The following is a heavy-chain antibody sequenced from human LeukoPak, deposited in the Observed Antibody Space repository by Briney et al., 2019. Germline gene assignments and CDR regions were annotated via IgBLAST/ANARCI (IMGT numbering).Heavy chain of an antibody. V-gene: IGHV1-2*02. CDR1: GYTFTGYY. CDR2: INPNSGGT. CDR3: ARTYSNYYYYMDV. D-gene: IGHD4-11*01. Sequence: ASVKVSCKASGYTFTGYYMHWVRQAPGQGLEGMGWINPNSGGTNYAQKFQGRVTMTRDTSISTAYMELSRLRSDDTAVYYCARTYSNYYYYMDVWGKGTTVTVSS. J-gene: IGHJ6*03.